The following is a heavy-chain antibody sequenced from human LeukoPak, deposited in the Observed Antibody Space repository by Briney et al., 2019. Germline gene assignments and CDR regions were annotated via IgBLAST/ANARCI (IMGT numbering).Heavy chain of an antibody. D-gene: IGHD6-13*01. CDR3: ARAGDSSSWIYTYNWFDP. CDR1: GGSISSGSYY. J-gene: IGHJ5*02. Sequence: SETLSLTCTVSGGSISSGSYYWSWIRQPPGKGLEWIGYIYYSGSTNYNPSLKSRVTISVDTSKNQFSLKLSSVTAADTAVYYCARAGDSSSWIYTYNWFDPWGQGTLVTVSS. V-gene: IGHV4-61*01. CDR2: IYYSGST.